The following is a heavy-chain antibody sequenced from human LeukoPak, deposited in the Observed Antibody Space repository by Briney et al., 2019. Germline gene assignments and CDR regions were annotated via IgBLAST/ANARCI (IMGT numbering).Heavy chain of an antibody. CDR2: INPNSGGT. J-gene: IGHJ1*01. CDR1: GYTLTAYY. CDR3: ARGYYDSSGYYDEYFQH. Sequence: GASVKVSCKASGYTLTAYYIYWVRQAPGQGLEWMGRINPNSGGTDYAQNFQGRVTMTRDTSISTAYMELSRLRSEDTAVYYCARGYYDSSGYYDEYFQHWGQGTLVTVSS. V-gene: IGHV1-2*06. D-gene: IGHD3-22*01.